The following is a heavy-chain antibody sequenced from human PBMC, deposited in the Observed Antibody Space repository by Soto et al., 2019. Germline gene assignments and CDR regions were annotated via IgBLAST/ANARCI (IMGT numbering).Heavy chain of an antibody. CDR2: ISGRGTST. D-gene: IGHD2-15*01. CDR1: GFAFNNFA. J-gene: IGHJ4*02. V-gene: IGHV3-23*01. Sequence: EVQFLESGGGLAQPGGTLRLSCAASGFAFNNFAMTWVRQAPGKGLEWVSGISGRGTSTYYADSVKGRFTISRDNSKSGVYLEMNSLRTEITAVYYCARGQGGFCTSGSCYFVYWCQGSLVTVTS. CDR3: ARGQGGFCTSGSCYFVY.